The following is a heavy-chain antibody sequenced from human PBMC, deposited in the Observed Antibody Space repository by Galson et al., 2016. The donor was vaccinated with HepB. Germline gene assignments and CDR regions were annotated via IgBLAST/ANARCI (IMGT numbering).Heavy chain of an antibody. CDR3: ASILTHATPKNYDGSRMTDDYYNVMDV. Sequence: PALVKPTQTLTLTCTFSGFSLTTIGLGVGWIRQPPGKALEWPALTYWDDDERYSPSLRSRLTITKDTSRNQVVLTMTNMDPVDSGTYFCASILTHATPKNYDGSRMTDDYYNVMDVWGQGTTVTVSS. CDR2: TYWDDDE. V-gene: IGHV2-5*02. CDR1: GFSLTTIGLG. D-gene: IGHD3-10*01. J-gene: IGHJ6*02.